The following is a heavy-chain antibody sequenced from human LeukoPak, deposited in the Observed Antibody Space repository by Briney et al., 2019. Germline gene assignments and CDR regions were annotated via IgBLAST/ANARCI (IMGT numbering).Heavy chain of an antibody. V-gene: IGHV4-61*01. CDR2: IYYRGST. CDR3: ARDYSSGMYSLDY. CDR1: DGSVSSGSSY. J-gene: IGHJ4*02. D-gene: IGHD6-19*01. Sequence: SETLSLTCTVSDGSVSSGSSYWSWIRQPPGKGVEWFGHIYYRGSTNYNPSLESRVTISVDTSKNQFSLKLISVTAADTAVYYCARDYSSGMYSLDYWGQGTLVTVSS.